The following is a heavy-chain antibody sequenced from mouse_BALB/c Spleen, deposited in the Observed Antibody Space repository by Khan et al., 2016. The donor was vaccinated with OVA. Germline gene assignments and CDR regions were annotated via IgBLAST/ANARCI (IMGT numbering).Heavy chain of an antibody. CDR1: GYSFTTYY. Sequence: EVQLQQSGPELMKPGASVKISCKASGYSFTTYYIHWVKQSHGKCLEWIGYVDPFNGGTSYNQKFKGKATLTVDKSSSTAYMHLSSLTSEDSAVYYCTRHGYVAWFAYWGQGTLVTVSA. CDR3: TRHGYVAWFAY. CDR2: VDPFNGGT. D-gene: IGHD2-2*01. J-gene: IGHJ3*01. V-gene: IGHV1S135*01.